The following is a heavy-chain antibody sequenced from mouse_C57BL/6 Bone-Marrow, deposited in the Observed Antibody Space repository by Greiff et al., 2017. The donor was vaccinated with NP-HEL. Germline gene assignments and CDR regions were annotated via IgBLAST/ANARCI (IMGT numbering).Heavy chain of an antibody. CDR2: FYPGSGSV. D-gene: IGHD1-1*01. V-gene: IGHV1-62-2*01. CDR3: ARHETLYYYGSSPAFDV. CDR1: GYTFTEYT. J-gene: IGHJ1*03. Sequence: QVQLQQSGAELVKPGASVKLSCKASGYTFTEYTIHWVKQRPGQGLEWIGWFYPGSGSVKYNEKFKDKATLTADNSSSTVYIELSRLTSEDSAVYFCARHETLYYYGSSPAFDVWGTGTTVTVSS.